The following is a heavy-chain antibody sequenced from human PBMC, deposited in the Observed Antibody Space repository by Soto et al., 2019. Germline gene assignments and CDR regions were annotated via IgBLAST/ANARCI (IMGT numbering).Heavy chain of an antibody. Sequence: GESLKISCKGSGYSFTSYWISWVRQMPGKGLEWMGRIDPSDSYTNYSPSFQGHVTISADKSISTAYLQWSSLKASDTAMYYCARQLDYYDSSGYYYQLDYWGQGTIVTVYS. CDR3: ARQLDYYDSSGYYYQLDY. V-gene: IGHV5-10-1*01. J-gene: IGHJ4*02. CDR1: GYSFTSYW. D-gene: IGHD3-22*01. CDR2: IDPSDSYT.